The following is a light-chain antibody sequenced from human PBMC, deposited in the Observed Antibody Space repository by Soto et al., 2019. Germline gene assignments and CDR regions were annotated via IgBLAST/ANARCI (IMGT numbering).Light chain of an antibody. CDR2: KAS. J-gene: IGKJ5*01. CDR3: QQYNNWPPIT. V-gene: IGKV1-5*03. CDR1: QGIR. Sequence: ILMTESPSSLSASVGDRVTITCRASQGIRNDLGWLAWYQQKPGRAPKLLIYKASTLESGVPSRFSGSGSGTEFTLTISSLQSEDFAVYYCQQYNNWPPITFGQGTRLEIK.